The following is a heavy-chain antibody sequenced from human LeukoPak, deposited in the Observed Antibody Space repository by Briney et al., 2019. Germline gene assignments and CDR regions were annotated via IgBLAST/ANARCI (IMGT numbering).Heavy chain of an antibody. Sequence: KTSETLSLTCNVSGASISSGRNYWGWIRQSPGKGLEWIASIYYSGNSYYNPSLKSRVSISVDTSKNHISLKLFSLTAADTALYYCARHLSGSAMMHYFDYWGQGNLVTVSS. J-gene: IGHJ4*02. D-gene: IGHD5-18*01. CDR3: ARHLSGSAMMHYFDY. CDR1: GASISSGRNY. CDR2: IYYSGNS. V-gene: IGHV4-39*01.